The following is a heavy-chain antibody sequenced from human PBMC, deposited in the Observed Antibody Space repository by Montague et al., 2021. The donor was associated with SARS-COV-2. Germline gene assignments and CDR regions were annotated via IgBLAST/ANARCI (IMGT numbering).Heavy chain of an antibody. V-gene: IGHV3-23*01. CDR2: ISGFGGGT. CDR1: GFIFTNYG. D-gene: IGHD1-14*01. Sequence: SLRLSCAASGFIFTNYGMNWVRCAPGKGLESVAGISGFGGGTYYSDSVEGRFTISSATSNSPLFLQMDGLRAEDTAIYYCAKSFSGTRNWFDIWGQGTLVTVSS. CDR3: AKSFSGTRNWFDI. J-gene: IGHJ5*02.